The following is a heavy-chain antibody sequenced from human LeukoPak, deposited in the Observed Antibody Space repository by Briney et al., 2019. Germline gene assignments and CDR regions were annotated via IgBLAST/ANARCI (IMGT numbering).Heavy chain of an antibody. J-gene: IGHJ4*02. Sequence: PGGSLRLSCSDSGFTFSGYAIHWVRQAPGKGLEYVSAISSNGGSTYYADSVKGRFTISRDNSKTTLYLQMSSLRAENTAVYYCVNDGAVSYYTYYFDYCGQGTLVTVSS. V-gene: IGHV3-64D*06. CDR2: ISSNGGST. D-gene: IGHD3-10*01. CDR1: GFTFSGYA. CDR3: VNDGAVSYYTYYFDY.